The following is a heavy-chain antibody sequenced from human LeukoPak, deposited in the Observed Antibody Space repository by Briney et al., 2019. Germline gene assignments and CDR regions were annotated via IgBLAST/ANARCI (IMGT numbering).Heavy chain of an antibody. J-gene: IGHJ4*02. D-gene: IGHD3-22*01. Sequence: PSETLSLTCGVYGGSFSGYYWSWIRQPPGKGLEWIGEINDSGSTNYNPSLKSRVTISVDTSKNQFSLKLNSVTAADTAVYYCARMGRDYYDSSAYYDWGQGAPVTVSS. CDR3: ARMGRDYYDSSAYYD. V-gene: IGHV4-34*01. CDR2: INDSGST. CDR1: GGSFSGYY.